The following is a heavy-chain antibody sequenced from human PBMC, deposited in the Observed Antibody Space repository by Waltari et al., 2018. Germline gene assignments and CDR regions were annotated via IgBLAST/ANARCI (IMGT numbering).Heavy chain of an antibody. V-gene: IGHV4-31*03. D-gene: IGHD1-26*01. CDR3: ARDGGSGGTDV. CDR1: GAPIGGGGYY. CDR2: IYYRGST. Sequence: QVQLQESGPGLVKPSQTLSLTCTVYGAPIGGGGYYWSWIRQHPGKGLEWIGYIYYRGSTYYNPSIKSRVNISVDTSKNQFSLKLSSVTAADTAVYYCARDGGSGGTDVWGKGTTVTVSS. J-gene: IGHJ6*04.